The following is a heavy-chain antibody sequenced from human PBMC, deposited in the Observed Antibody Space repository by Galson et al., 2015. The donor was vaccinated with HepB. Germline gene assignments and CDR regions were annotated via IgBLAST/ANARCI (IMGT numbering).Heavy chain of an antibody. Sequence: LRFSCAVSGFTFDDYASHWLRQPPGKGLEWVSGITWNSVNVGYAASVKGRFTISRDSAKYSLCLEMNSLRTEDTAFYYCTRDWSARSIVVVPAAFDYWGQGTLVTVSS. D-gene: IGHD2-2*01. V-gene: IGHV3-9*01. J-gene: IGHJ4*02. CDR2: ITWNSVNV. CDR1: GFTFDDYA. CDR3: TRDWSARSIVVVPAAFDY.